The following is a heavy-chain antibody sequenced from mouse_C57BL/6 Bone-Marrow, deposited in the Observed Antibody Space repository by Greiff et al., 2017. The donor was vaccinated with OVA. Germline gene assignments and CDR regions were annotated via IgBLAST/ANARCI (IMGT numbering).Heavy chain of an antibody. CDR1: GYTFTSYW. CDR2: IHPNSGST. D-gene: IGHD2-2*01. V-gene: IGHV1-64*01. J-gene: IGHJ4*01. Sequence: QVQLQQPGAELVKPGASVKLSCKASGYTFTSYWMHWVKQRPGQGLEWIGMIHPNSGSTNYNEKFKSKATLTVDKSSSTAYMQLSSLTSEDSAVYYCARNGYDAPYYAMDYWGQGTSVTVSS. CDR3: ARNGYDAPYYAMDY.